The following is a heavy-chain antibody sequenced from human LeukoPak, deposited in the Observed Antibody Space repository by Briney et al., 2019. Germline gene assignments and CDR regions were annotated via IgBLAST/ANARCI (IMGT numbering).Heavy chain of an antibody. CDR3: ARGYDSSGWAAFDI. CDR2: IYTSGST. J-gene: IGHJ3*02. CDR1: GGSFSGYY. D-gene: IGHD3-22*01. V-gene: IGHV4-59*10. Sequence: SETLSLTCAVYGGSFSGYYWSWIRQPAGKGLEWIGRIYTSGSTNYNPSLKSRVTISVDTSKNQFSLKLSSVTAADTAVYYCARGYDSSGWAAFDIWGQGTMVTVSS.